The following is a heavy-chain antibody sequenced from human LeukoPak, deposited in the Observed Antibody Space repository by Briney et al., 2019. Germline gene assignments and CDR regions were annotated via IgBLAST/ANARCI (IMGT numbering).Heavy chain of an antibody. V-gene: IGHV3-21*01. Sequence: PGGSLRLSCAASGFTFSSYSMNWVRQAPGKGLEWVSSISSSSSYIYYADSVKGRFTISRDNAKNSLYLQMNSLRAEDTAVYYCARDHGEWLVRGRYYGMTSGAKGPRSPSP. CDR3: ARDHGEWLVRGRYYGMTS. CDR2: ISSSSSYI. D-gene: IGHD6-19*01. CDR1: GFTFSSYS. J-gene: IGHJ6*02.